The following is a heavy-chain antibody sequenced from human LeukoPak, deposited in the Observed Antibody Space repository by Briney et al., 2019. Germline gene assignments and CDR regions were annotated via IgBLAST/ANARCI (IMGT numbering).Heavy chain of an antibody. CDR3: ARWCSSGSCSYAFDI. Sequence: NPSETLSLTCTVSGGPISSSSYYWGWIRQPPGKGLEWIGYIYYTGSTNYNPSLESRVTISVDTSKNHFSLKLSSVTAADTAVYYCARWCSSGSCSYAFDIWGQGTVVTVSS. J-gene: IGHJ3*02. CDR2: IYYTGST. CDR1: GGPISSSSYY. V-gene: IGHV4-61*05. D-gene: IGHD2-15*01.